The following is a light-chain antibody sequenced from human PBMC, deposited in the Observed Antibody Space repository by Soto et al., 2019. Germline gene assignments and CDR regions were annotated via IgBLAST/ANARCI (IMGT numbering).Light chain of an antibody. Sequence: EIVLTQSPGTLSLSPGERATLSCRASQSVSSNLAWYQQKPGQAPRLLIYGASTRATGLSARFSGSGSGTEFTLTISSLQSEDFAVYYCQQYNNWPLTFGGGTKVDIK. V-gene: IGKV3-15*01. CDR1: QSVSSN. CDR3: QQYNNWPLT. CDR2: GAS. J-gene: IGKJ4*01.